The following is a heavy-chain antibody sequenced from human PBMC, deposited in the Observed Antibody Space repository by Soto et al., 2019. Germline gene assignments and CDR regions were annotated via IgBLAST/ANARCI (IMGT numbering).Heavy chain of an antibody. CDR3: ARGPSGDKVDS. Sequence: TSETLSLTCTVSGDSISSSSTYYWGWIRQPPGKGLEWIASIYYSGNTYYNPSLESRVTMSVDTSKSQLSLTLSSVSAADTAVYYCARGPSGDKVDSWGQGTLVTVPQ. D-gene: IGHD7-27*01. CDR1: GDSISSSSTYY. J-gene: IGHJ4*02. CDR2: IYYSGNT. V-gene: IGHV4-39*07.